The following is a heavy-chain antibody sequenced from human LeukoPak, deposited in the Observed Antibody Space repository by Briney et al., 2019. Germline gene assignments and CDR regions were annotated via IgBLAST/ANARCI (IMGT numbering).Heavy chain of an antibody. Sequence: PSETLSLTCAVYGGSFSGYYWSWIRQPPGKGLEWIGEINHSGSTNYNPSLKSRVTISVDTSKNQFSLKLSSVTAADTAVYYCARGRAYGSGSRPPPSKNWFDPWGQGTLVTVSS. CDR2: INHSGST. D-gene: IGHD3-10*01. J-gene: IGHJ5*02. CDR1: GGSFSGYY. V-gene: IGHV4-34*01. CDR3: ARGRAYGSGSRPPPSKNWFDP.